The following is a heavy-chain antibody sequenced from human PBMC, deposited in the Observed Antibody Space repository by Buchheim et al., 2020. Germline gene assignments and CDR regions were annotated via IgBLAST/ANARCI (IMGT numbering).Heavy chain of an antibody. CDR2: IFYSGST. J-gene: IGHJ6*03. CDR1: GGSISGYY. V-gene: IGHV4-59*01. CDR3: ARLGQAYYYYIDV. Sequence: QVQLQESGPGLVKPSETLSLTCTVSGGSISGYYWGWIRQPPGKVLEWIGYIFYSGSTDYSPSLKSRVTMSVDMSKNQFSLTLRSVTAADTAVYYCARLGQAYYYYIDVWGKGTT.